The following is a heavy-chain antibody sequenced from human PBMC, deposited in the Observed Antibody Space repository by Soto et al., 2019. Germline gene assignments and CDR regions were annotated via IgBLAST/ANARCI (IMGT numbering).Heavy chain of an antibody. V-gene: IGHV4-31*03. CDR1: GGSINSASYH. D-gene: IGHD4-17*01. CDR3: ARLDYGDSAFDS. Sequence: SETLSLTCIVSGGSINSASYHWMWLRQHPGKGLEFIGYIFYTGSTYYNPSLETRVTISVDTSKNHVSLRLNAVTAADTAVYYCARLDYGDSAFDSWGRGTLVTSPQ. CDR2: IFYTGST. J-gene: IGHJ4*02.